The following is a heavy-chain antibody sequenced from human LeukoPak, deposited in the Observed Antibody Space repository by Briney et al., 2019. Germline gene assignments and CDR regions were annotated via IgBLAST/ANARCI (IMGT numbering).Heavy chain of an antibody. CDR3: AKGGKWDVTPFDY. CDR1: GFTFTSYS. CDR2: ISGGGGST. V-gene: IGHV3-23*01. Sequence: PGGSLRLSCAASGFTFTSYSMNWVRQAPGKGLEWVSTISGGGGSTYYADSVKGRFTISRDNSKNTLYLQVNSLRAADTAVYYCAKGGKWDVTPFDYWGQGTLVTVSS. D-gene: IGHD1-26*01. J-gene: IGHJ4*02.